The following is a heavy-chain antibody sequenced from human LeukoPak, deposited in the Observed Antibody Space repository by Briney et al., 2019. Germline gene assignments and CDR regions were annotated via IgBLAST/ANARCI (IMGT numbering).Heavy chain of an antibody. J-gene: IGHJ4*02. CDR2: ISYSGRTI. CDR1: GFTFSDSY. CDR3: AGSYDSSGFSDY. V-gene: IGHV3-11*01. Sequence: NSGGSLRLSYAVSGFTFSDSYMTWIRQAPGKGPEWVSYISYSGRTIYYADSVKGRFTISRDNAKNSLYLQMNSLRPEDTAVYYCAGSYDSSGFSDYWGQGTLVTVSS. D-gene: IGHD3-22*01.